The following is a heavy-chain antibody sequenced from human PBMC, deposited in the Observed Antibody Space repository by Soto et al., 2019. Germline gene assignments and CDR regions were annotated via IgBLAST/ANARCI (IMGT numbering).Heavy chain of an antibody. V-gene: IGHV3-64*01. CDR2: ISSNGVGT. CDR3: ARRARPDFYYMDV. CDR1: GFTLCGYA. Sequence: PGGSLRLSSAASGFTLCGYAMDWVRQAPGKGLEYVSGISSNGVGTYYANSVQGRFTISRDNSKNTVYLQMGSLGPEDMAVYYCARRARPDFYYMDVWGKGTTVTVSS. D-gene: IGHD6-6*01. J-gene: IGHJ6*03.